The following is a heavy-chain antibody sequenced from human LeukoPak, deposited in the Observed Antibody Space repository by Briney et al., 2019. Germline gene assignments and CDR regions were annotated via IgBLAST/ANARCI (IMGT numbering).Heavy chain of an antibody. Sequence: GGSLRLSCAAFGFTFNNYWMTWVRQAPGKGLEWVAHIKEDGGEKHYVDPVKGRFTISRDNAKNSLYLQMNSLRAEDTAMYYCVRDRGYCSGGTCYALWDYWGQGTLVTVSS. V-gene: IGHV3-7*01. CDR1: GFTFNNYW. J-gene: IGHJ4*02. D-gene: IGHD2-15*01. CDR3: VRDRGYCSGGTCYALWDY. CDR2: IKEDGGEK.